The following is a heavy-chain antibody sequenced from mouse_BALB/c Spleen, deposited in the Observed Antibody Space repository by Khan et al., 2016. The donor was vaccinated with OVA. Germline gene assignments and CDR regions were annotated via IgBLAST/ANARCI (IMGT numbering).Heavy chain of an antibody. CDR2: IWGGGST. D-gene: IGHD2-3*01. Sequence: QVTLKESGPGLVAPSQSLSITCTVSGFSLTDYGVSWMRQPPGKGLEWLGVIWGGGSTYYNSGLKSRLNISKDNSKSQVFLKMNSLQTDDTAMYYCAKPVYADYDVMDYWGQGTSVTVAS. J-gene: IGHJ4*01. V-gene: IGHV2-6-5*01. CDR3: AKPVYADYDVMDY. CDR1: GFSLTDYG.